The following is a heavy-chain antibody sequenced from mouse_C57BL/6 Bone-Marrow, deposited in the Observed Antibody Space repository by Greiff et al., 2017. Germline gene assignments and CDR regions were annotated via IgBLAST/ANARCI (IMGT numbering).Heavy chain of an antibody. V-gene: IGHV1-39*01. CDR3: ARRSLITTVVATRYYFDY. CDR1: GYSFTDYN. D-gene: IGHD1-1*01. CDR2: INPNYGTT. J-gene: IGHJ2*01. Sequence: VQLQQSGPELVKPGASVKISCKASGYSFTDYNMNWVKQSNGKSLEWIGVINPNYGTTSYNQKFKGKATLTVDQSSSTAYMQLNSLTSEDSAVYYCARRSLITTVVATRYYFDYWGQGTTLTVSS.